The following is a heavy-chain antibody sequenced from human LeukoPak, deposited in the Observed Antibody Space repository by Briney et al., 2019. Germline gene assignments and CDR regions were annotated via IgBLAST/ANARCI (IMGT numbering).Heavy chain of an antibody. CDR1: GFTFSSYA. CDR3: ARVITPRGYFDL. Sequence: PGGSLRLSCAASGFTFSSYAMSWVRQAPGKGLEWVSAISGSGGSTYYADSVKGRFTISRDNAKNSLYLQMNSLRAEDTAMYYCARVITPRGYFDLWGRGTLVTVSS. V-gene: IGHV3-23*01. CDR2: ISGSGGST. J-gene: IGHJ2*01. D-gene: IGHD3-16*01.